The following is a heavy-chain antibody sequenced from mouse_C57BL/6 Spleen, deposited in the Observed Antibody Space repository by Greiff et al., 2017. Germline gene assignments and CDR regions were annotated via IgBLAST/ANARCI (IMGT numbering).Heavy chain of an antibody. V-gene: IGHV3-6*01. CDR3: ARASNWALAY. CDR2: ISSDGSN. D-gene: IGHD4-1*02. CDR1: GYSITSGYY. Sequence: DVKLQESGPGLVKPSQSLSLTCSVTGYSITSGYYWNWIRQFPGNTLEWMGYISSDGSNNYNPSLKNRISITRDTSKNQFFLKLNSVTTEDTATYYCARASNWALAYWGQGTLVTVSA. J-gene: IGHJ3*01.